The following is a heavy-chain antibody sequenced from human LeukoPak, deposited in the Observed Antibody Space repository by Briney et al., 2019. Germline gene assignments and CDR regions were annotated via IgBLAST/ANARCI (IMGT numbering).Heavy chain of an antibody. CDR2: ISTSGST. V-gene: IGHV4-61*02. CDR3: ARAASQAFDY. J-gene: IGHJ4*02. Sequence: SETLSLTCTVSGGSISSGSYYWSWIRQPAGKGLEWIGRISTSGSTNYDPSLKSRITISVDTSKNQFSLNLSSVTAVDTAVYYCARAASQAFDYWGQGTLVTVSS. CDR1: GGSISSGSYY.